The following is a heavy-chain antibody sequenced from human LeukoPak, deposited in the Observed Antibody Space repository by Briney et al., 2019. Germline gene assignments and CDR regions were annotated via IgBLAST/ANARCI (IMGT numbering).Heavy chain of an antibody. CDR1: GFTFSSYA. J-gene: IGHJ4*02. D-gene: IGHD1-26*01. V-gene: IGHV3-23*01. CDR2: ISGSGGST. CDR3: AKVPHPYSGSFYYFDY. Sequence: GGSLRLSCAASGFTFSSYAMSWVRQAPGKGLEWVSAISGSGGSTYYADSVKGRFTISRDNSKNTLYLQMNSLRAEDTAVYYCAKVPHPYSGSFYYFDYWGQGTLVTVSS.